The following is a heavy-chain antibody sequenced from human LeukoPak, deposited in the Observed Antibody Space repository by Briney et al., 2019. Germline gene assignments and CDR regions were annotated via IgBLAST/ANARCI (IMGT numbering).Heavy chain of an antibody. Sequence: ASVKVSCKASGYTFTSYYMHWVRQAPRRGLEWMGIVNPSGGSTSYAQKFQGRVTMTRDTSTSTVYMELSSLRSEDTAVYYCARAVRFFGVVPHAMGYAFDIWGQGTMVTVSS. CDR2: VNPSGGST. J-gene: IGHJ3*02. D-gene: IGHD3-3*01. CDR1: GYTFTSYY. CDR3: ARAVRFFGVVPHAMGYAFDI. V-gene: IGHV1-46*03.